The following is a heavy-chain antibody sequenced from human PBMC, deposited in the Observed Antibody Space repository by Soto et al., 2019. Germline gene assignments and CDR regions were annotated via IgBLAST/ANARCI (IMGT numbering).Heavy chain of an antibody. CDR1: GFTFSSYG. V-gene: IGHV3-33*01. D-gene: IGHD3-3*01. J-gene: IGHJ3*02. Sequence: GGSLRLSCAASGFTFSSYGMHWVRQAPGKGLEWVAVIWYDGSNKYYADSVKGRFTISRDNSKNTLYLQMNSLRAEDTAVYYCASLVGAAGSGYAFDIWGQGTMVTVSS. CDR2: IWYDGSNK. CDR3: ASLVGAAGSGYAFDI.